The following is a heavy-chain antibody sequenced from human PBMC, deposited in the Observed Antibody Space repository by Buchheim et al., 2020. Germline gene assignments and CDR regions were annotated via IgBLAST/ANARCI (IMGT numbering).Heavy chain of an antibody. CDR2: VVPILGIA. CDR1: GGTFSSYA. D-gene: IGHD1-26*01. CDR3: ARDTEEGGSDFTGY. Sequence: QVQLVQSGAEVKKPGSSVKVSCKASGGTFSSYAISWVRQAPGQGLEWMGRVVPILGIANYAQKFQGRVTINADQSTGIAYMELSSLRSEETDVYYCARDTEEGGSDFTGYWGQGTL. V-gene: IGHV1-69*04. J-gene: IGHJ4*02.